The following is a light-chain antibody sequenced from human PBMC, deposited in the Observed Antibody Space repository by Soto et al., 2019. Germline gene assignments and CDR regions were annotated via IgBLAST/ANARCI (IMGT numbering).Light chain of an antibody. Sequence: QSALTQSASVSGSPGQSITISCTGTSSDVGPYNLVSWYQQHPGKAPKLIIYEVTERPSGVSNRFSGSKSGNTASLTISGLQAHDEADYYCSSYAGPNTFVFGLGTKLTVL. CDR2: EVT. CDR3: SSYAGPNTFV. J-gene: IGLJ1*01. V-gene: IGLV2-23*02. CDR1: SSDVGPYNL.